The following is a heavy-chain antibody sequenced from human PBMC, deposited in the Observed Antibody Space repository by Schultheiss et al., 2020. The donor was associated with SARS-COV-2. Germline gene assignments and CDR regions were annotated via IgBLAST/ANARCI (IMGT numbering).Heavy chain of an antibody. D-gene: IGHD6-19*01. Sequence: GGSLRLSCAASGFTFSNAWMNWVRQAPGKGLEWVANIKQDGSEKYYVDSVKGRFTISRDNAKNSLYLQMNSLRAEDTAVYYCARGGSSGWYGIDYWGQGTLVTVSS. CDR3: ARGGSSGWYGIDY. CDR1: GFTFSNAW. CDR2: IKQDGSEK. J-gene: IGHJ4*02. V-gene: IGHV3-7*01.